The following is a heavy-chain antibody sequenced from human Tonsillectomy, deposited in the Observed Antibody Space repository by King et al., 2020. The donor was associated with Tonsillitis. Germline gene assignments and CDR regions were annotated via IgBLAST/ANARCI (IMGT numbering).Heavy chain of an antibody. CDR2: LNSDGSST. CDR1: GFNFSSYW. Sequence: VQLVESGGGLVQPGGSLRLSCAASGFNFSSYWMHWVRQAPGKGLVWVSRLNSDGSSTTYADSVKGRFTISRDNAKNTLYLQMNSLRAEDTAVYYCVRWDSYRSSRTFNYYYYMDVWGKGTTVTVSS. V-gene: IGHV3-74*01. CDR3: VRWDSYRSSRTFNYYYYMDV. D-gene: IGHD2-2*01. J-gene: IGHJ6*03.